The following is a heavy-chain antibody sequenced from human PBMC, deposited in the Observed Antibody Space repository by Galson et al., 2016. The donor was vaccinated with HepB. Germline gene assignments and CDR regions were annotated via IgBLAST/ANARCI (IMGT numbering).Heavy chain of an antibody. CDR1: GDTFKNSA. CDR2: IFPVFGTA. D-gene: IGHD3-16*01. CDR3: ARGPAGLSYFDN. Sequence: SVKVSCKAFGDTFKNSAINWLRQAPGQGLEWMGVIFPVFGTANYAQKFQGRVTLTADRSTSTAYMELSNLKSEDTALYYCARGPAGLSYFDNWGQGTLVTVSS. V-gene: IGHV1-69*06. J-gene: IGHJ4*02.